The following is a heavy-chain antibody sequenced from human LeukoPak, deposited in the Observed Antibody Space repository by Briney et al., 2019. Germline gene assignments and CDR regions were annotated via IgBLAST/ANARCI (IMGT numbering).Heavy chain of an antibody. Sequence: GGSLRLSCAASGFTFSGYGMHWVRQTPVKGLEWVAVIPYDGSNKYYADSVKGRFTISRDNSKNTLYLQMNSLRAEDTAVYYCAKGRSGWYPAWFDPWGQGTLVTVSS. J-gene: IGHJ5*02. CDR3: AKGRSGWYPAWFDP. V-gene: IGHV3-30*02. CDR1: GFTFSGYG. CDR2: IPYDGSNK. D-gene: IGHD6-19*01.